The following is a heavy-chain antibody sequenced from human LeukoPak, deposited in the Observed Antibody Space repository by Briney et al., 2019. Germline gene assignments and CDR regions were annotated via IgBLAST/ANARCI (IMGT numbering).Heavy chain of an antibody. CDR1: GFTFSSYG. V-gene: IGHV3-30*18. D-gene: IGHD3-22*01. J-gene: IGHJ4*02. Sequence: GRSLRLSCAASGFTFSSYGMHWVRRAPGKGLEWVAVISYDGSNKYYADSVKGRFTISRDNSKNTLYLQMNSLRAEDTAVYYCAKDEGGYYYDSSGLFDYWGQGTLVTVSS. CDR2: ISYDGSNK. CDR3: AKDEGGYYYDSSGLFDY.